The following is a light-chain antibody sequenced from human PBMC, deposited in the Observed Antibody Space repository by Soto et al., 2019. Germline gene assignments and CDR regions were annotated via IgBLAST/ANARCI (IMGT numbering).Light chain of an antibody. V-gene: IGLV2-14*01. CDR3: LSYTSSYTVV. CDR1: SSDFGTQNY. Sequence: QSVLTQPASVSGSPGQSITISCTGSSSDFGTQNYVSWYQQHPDKAPKLMIYEVSDRPSGVSNRFSGSKSGNTASLTISGVQAEDEADYYCLSYTSSYTVVFGGGTQLTVL. J-gene: IGLJ2*01. CDR2: EVS.